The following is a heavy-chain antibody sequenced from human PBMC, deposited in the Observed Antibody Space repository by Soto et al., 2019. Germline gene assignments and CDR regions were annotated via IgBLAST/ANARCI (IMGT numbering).Heavy chain of an antibody. CDR2: MIPNSGNT. CDR3: ARGINYYASGDDAFDI. Sequence: QVQLVQSGAEVKKPGASVKVSCKASGYTFTSYDINWVRQATGQGLEWMGWMIPNSGNTGYAQKFQGRVTMTRNTSISTAYMELSSLRSEDTAVYYCARGINYYASGDDAFDIWGQGTMVTVSS. CDR1: GYTFTSYD. V-gene: IGHV1-8*01. D-gene: IGHD3-10*01. J-gene: IGHJ3*02.